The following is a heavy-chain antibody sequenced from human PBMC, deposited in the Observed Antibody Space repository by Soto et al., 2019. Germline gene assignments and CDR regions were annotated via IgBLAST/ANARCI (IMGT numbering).Heavy chain of an antibody. CDR1: GFTFSSYA. CDR2: ISGSGGST. Sequence: GESLKISCAASGFTFSSYAMSWVRQAPGKGLEWVSAISGSGGSTYYADSVKGRFTISRDNSKNTLYLQMNSLRAEDTAVYYCAEWNGGGEEDYWGQGTLVTVSS. CDR3: AEWNGGGEEDY. V-gene: IGHV3-23*01. D-gene: IGHD3-3*01. J-gene: IGHJ4*02.